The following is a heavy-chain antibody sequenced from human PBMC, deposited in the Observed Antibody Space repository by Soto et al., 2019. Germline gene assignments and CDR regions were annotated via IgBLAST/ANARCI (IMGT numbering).Heavy chain of an antibody. V-gene: IGHV3-23*04. Sequence: EVQLVESGGGLVQPGGSLRLSCAASGFTFSSYEMNWVRQAPGKGLEWVSAISGSGGSTYYADSVKGRFTISRDNSKNTLYLQMNSLRAEDTAVYYCAKGGAMEQQLERPSYYFDYWGQGTLVTVSS. J-gene: IGHJ4*02. CDR3: AKGGAMEQQLERPSYYFDY. CDR1: GFTFSSYE. D-gene: IGHD6-13*01. CDR2: ISGSGGST.